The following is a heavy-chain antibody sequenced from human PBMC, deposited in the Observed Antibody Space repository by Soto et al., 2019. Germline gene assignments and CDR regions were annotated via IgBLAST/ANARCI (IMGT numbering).Heavy chain of an antibody. CDR1: GGSISSYY. V-gene: IGHV4-59*01. Sequence: SETLSLTCTVSGGSISSYYWSWIRQPPGKGLEWIAYIYYSGSTNYNPSLKRRVTISVDTSKNQFSLKLSSVTAADTAVYYCARDKGDSSWYYYYGMDVWGQGTTVTVS. J-gene: IGHJ6*02. CDR2: IYYSGST. D-gene: IGHD6-13*01. CDR3: ARDKGDSSWYYYYGMDV.